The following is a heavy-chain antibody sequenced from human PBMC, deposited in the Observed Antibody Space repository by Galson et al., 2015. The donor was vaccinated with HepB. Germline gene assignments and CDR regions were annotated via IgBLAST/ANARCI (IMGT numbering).Heavy chain of an antibody. CDR3: ARDGVYDSSGYYNYFDS. D-gene: IGHD3-22*01. CDR2: IIPVFGIP. V-gene: IGHV1-69*10. Sequence: SVKVSCKASGGTFSNYAINWVRQAPGQGLEWMGGIIPVFGIPDYAQKFQGRVTITADRSTSTAYMELSSLRSEDTAVYYCARDGVYDSSGYYNYFDSWGQETLVTVSS. J-gene: IGHJ4*02. CDR1: GGTFSNYA.